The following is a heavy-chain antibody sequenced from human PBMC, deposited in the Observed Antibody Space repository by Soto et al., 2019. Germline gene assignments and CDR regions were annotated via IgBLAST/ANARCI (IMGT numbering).Heavy chain of an antibody. CDR3: ARGRPSMITFGGVTEGAFDI. J-gene: IGHJ3*02. Sequence: ASVKVSCKASGYTFTGYYMHWVRQSPGQGLEWMGWINPNSGGTNYAQKFQGRVTMTRDTSISTAYMELSRLRSDDTAVYYCARGRPSMITFGGVTEGAFDIWGQGTMVTVSS. D-gene: IGHD3-16*01. CDR2: INPNSGGT. V-gene: IGHV1-2*02. CDR1: GYTFTGYY.